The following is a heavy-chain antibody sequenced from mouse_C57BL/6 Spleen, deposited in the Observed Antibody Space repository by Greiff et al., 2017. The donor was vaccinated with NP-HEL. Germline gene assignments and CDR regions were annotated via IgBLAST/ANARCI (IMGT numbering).Heavy chain of an antibody. CDR3: ARSDDYTYYAMDY. V-gene: IGHV1-4*01. D-gene: IGHD2-4*01. J-gene: IGHJ4*01. Sequence: QVQLQQSGAELARPGASVKMSCKASGYTFTSYTMHWVKQRPGQGLEWIGYINPSSGYTKYNQKFKDKATLTADKSSSTAYMQLISLTSEDSAVYYCARSDDYTYYAMDYWGQGTSVTVSS. CDR2: INPSSGYT. CDR1: GYTFTSYT.